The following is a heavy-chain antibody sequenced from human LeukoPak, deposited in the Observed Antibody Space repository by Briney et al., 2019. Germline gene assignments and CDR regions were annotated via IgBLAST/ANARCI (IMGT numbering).Heavy chain of an antibody. D-gene: IGHD2-15*01. J-gene: IGHJ3*02. CDR3: AKDRKDIVVVVGEGRLDAFDI. CDR2: ISGSGGST. CDR1: GFTFSSYA. Sequence: GGSLRLSCAASGFTFSSYAMSWVRQAPGKGLEWVSAISGSGGSTYYADSVKGRFTISRDNSKNTLYLQMNSLRAEDTAVYYCAKDRKDIVVVVGEGRLDAFDIWGQGTMVTVSS. V-gene: IGHV3-23*01.